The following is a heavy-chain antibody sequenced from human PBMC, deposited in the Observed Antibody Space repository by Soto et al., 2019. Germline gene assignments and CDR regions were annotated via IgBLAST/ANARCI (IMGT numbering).Heavy chain of an antibody. Sequence: PGGSLRLSCAASGFTFSSYAMSWVRQAPGKGLEWVSVISGSGNNTYYANSVKGRFTISRDNSKNTLFLQMNSLRAEDTAVYYCTKNTGGSYYSTLAYWGQGTLVTVSS. CDR1: GFTFSSYA. V-gene: IGHV3-23*01. J-gene: IGHJ4*02. D-gene: IGHD2-15*01. CDR3: TKNTGGSYYSTLAY. CDR2: ISGSGNNT.